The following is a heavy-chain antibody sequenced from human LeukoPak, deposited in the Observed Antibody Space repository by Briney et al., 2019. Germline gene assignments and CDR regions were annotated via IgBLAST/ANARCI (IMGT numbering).Heavy chain of an antibody. Sequence: VKPSETLSLTYTGSGGSMSSYHWTWIRQPAGKGLEWIGRIYPSGSTNYNPSLKSRVTMSVDTSKNQFSLNLKSVTAADTAVYYCARHRTPYGDYYFDHWGQGTLVPVSS. D-gene: IGHD4-17*01. V-gene: IGHV4-4*07. J-gene: IGHJ4*02. CDR1: GGSMSSYH. CDR2: IYPSGST. CDR3: ARHRTPYGDYYFDH.